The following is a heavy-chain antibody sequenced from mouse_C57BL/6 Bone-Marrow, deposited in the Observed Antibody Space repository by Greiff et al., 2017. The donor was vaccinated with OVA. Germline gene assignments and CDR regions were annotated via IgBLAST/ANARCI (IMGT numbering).Heavy chain of an antibody. Sequence: EVKLVESEGGLVQPGSSMKLSCTASGFTFSDYYMAWVRQVPEKGLEWVANINYDGSSTYYLDSLKSRFIISRDNAKNILYLQMSSLKSEDTATYYCARDPNWDYFDYWGQGTTLTVSS. V-gene: IGHV5-16*01. CDR1: GFTFSDYY. D-gene: IGHD4-1*01. CDR3: ARDPNWDYFDY. J-gene: IGHJ2*01. CDR2: INYDGSST.